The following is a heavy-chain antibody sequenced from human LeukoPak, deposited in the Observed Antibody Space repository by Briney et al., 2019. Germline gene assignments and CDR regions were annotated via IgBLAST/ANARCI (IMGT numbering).Heavy chain of an antibody. Sequence: GGSLRLSCAASGFTFSSYAMSWVRQAPGRGLEWVSAISGSGDYTYFADSLKGRFTISRDNSKNTLYLQMNSLRDEDTAVYYCAKGSTSDWYSNRDFDYWGQGTLVTVSS. CDR2: ISGSGDYT. J-gene: IGHJ4*02. V-gene: IGHV3-23*01. CDR3: AKGSTSDWYSNRDFDY. D-gene: IGHD2-21*02. CDR1: GFTFSSYA.